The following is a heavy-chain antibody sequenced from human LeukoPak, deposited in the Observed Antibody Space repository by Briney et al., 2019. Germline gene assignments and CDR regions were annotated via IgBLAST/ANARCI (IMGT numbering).Heavy chain of an antibody. Sequence: GGSLRLSCAASGFTFRSYWMHWVRQAPGKGLEWVSVIYSGGSTYYADSVKGRFTISRDNSKNTLYLQMNSLRAEDTAVYYCARDRVRGVHWGQGTLVTVSS. D-gene: IGHD3-10*01. CDR3: ARDRVRGVH. CDR1: GFTFRSYW. V-gene: IGHV3-66*01. CDR2: IYSGGST. J-gene: IGHJ4*02.